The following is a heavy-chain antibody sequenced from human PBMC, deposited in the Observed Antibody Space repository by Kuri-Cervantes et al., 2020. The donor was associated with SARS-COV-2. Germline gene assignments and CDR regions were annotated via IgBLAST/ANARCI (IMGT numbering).Heavy chain of an antibody. V-gene: IGHV3-48*04. CDR1: GFTFSIYN. J-gene: IGHJ4*02. CDR2: ISNSGGTI. CDR3: ARDGDIVVVREGFDY. D-gene: IGHD2-2*01. Sequence: GGSLRLSCAASGFTFSIYNMNWVRQAPAKGLEWVSYISNSGGTIYYADSVKGRFTISRDNAKNSLYLQMNSLRAEDTAVYYCARDGDIVVVREGFDYWGQGTLVTVSS.